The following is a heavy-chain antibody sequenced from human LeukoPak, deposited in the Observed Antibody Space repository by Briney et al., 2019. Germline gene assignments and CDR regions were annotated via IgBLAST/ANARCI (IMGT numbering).Heavy chain of an antibody. CDR3: AREVPDTAMVPL. V-gene: IGHV4-30-4*01. CDR2: IYYSGST. Sequence: SETLSLTCTVSGGSISSGDYYWSWIRQPPGKGLEWIGFIYYSGSTYYNPSPKSPVTISLDTSKNQFSLKLSSVTAADTAVYYCAREVPDTAMVPLWGQGTLVTVSS. D-gene: IGHD5-18*01. J-gene: IGHJ4*02. CDR1: GGSISSGDYY.